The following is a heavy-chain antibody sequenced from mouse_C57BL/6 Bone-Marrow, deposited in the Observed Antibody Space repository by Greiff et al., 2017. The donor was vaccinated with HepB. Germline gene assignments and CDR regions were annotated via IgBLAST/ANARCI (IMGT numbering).Heavy chain of an antibody. J-gene: IGHJ4*01. Sequence: VMLVESGAELARPGASVKLSCKASGYTFTSYGISWVKQRTGQGLEWIGEIYPRSGNTYYNEKFKGKATLTADKSSSTAYMELRSLTSEDSAVYFCANGYFPMDYWGQGTSVTVSS. CDR1: GYTFTSYG. CDR3: ANGYFPMDY. D-gene: IGHD2-3*01. CDR2: IYPRSGNT. V-gene: IGHV1-81*01.